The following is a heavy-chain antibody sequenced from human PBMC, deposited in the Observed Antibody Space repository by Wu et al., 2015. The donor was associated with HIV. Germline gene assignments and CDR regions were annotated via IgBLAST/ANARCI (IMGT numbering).Heavy chain of an antibody. CDR1: GYTFTGYY. CDR3: ARASIYDSSGYSFHY. D-gene: IGHD3-22*01. Sequence: QVQLVQSGAEVKKPGASVKVSCKASGYTFTGYYMHWVRQAPGQGLEWMGWINPNSGGTNYAQKFQGRVTMTRDTSISTAYMELSRLRSDDTAVYYCARASIYDSSGYSFHYWGQGTLVTVSS. V-gene: IGHV1-2*02. J-gene: IGHJ4*02. CDR2: INPNSGGT.